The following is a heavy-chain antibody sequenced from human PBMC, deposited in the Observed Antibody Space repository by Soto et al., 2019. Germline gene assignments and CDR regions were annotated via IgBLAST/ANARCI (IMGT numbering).Heavy chain of an antibody. CDR2: INQDATQK. J-gene: IGHJ3*01. Sequence: EVQLVESGGGLVQPGGSLRLSCEASGFTFSSKWMTWVRQVSGKGLEWVANINQDATQKYYVDSVKGRFTISGDNARNSVYLQMNSLRVEDTAVYYCGRANAIDVWGQGRMVTVSS. CDR3: GRANAIDV. CDR1: GFTFSSKW. V-gene: IGHV3-7*01.